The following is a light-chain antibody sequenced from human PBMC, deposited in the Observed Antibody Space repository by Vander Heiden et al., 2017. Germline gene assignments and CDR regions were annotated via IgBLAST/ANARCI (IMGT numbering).Light chain of an antibody. Sequence: DIQLPQSPSSLSASVGDRVTITCRASQSSSSSLNWYQQKPGKAPKLLYDASCSLQSGVPSRCSSRGSGTDIILISRSLQPEYVATYCWQQSYCTPLTFGRGTKVEIK. CDR2: ASC. CDR3: QQSYCTPLT. V-gene: IGKV1-39*01. J-gene: IGKJ4*02. CDR1: QSSSSS.